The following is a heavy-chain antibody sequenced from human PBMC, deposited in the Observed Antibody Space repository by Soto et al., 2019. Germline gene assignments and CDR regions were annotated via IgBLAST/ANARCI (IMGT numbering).Heavy chain of an antibody. CDR3: AKGTTVVYCFDF. Sequence: DVQLLESGGGLVQPGGSLRLSCAASGFTFSSYAMSWVRQAPGKGLEWVSAISATGGSAFYADSVKGRFTISRDNSKNTVFLQIDSLVTEDTAVYYCAKGTTVVYCFDFWGQGTLLTVSS. CDR1: GFTFSSYA. CDR2: ISATGGSA. D-gene: IGHD2-15*01. V-gene: IGHV3-23*01. J-gene: IGHJ4*02.